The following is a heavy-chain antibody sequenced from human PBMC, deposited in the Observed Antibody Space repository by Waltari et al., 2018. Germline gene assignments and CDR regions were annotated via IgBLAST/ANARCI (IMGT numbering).Heavy chain of an antibody. Sequence: QLQESGPGLVKPSGTLSLSCALPGDSVTSTNWWSWVRQSPQRGLGWVWQVLGTGKTNYSPSFARRVTMSLDASNNQFSLKVTSATAADTAVYYCARDRGRGLYLDVWGPGTLVTVSP. V-gene: IGHV4-4*02. CDR2: VLGTGKT. J-gene: IGHJ4*02. D-gene: IGHD2-15*01. CDR3: ARDRGRGLYLDV. CDR1: GDSVTSTNW.